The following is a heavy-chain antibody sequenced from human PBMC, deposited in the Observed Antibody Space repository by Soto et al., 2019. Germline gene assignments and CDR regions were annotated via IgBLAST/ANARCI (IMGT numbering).Heavy chain of an antibody. CDR3: ARSQSVAGTSVY. CDR2: ISAYNGNT. J-gene: IGHJ4*02. D-gene: IGHD6-19*01. CDR1: GYTFTSYG. Sequence: ASVKVSCKASGYTFTSYGISWVRQAPGQGLEWMRWISAYNGNTNYAQKLQGRVTMTTDTSTSTAYMELRSLRSDDTAVYYCARSQSVAGTSVYWGQGTLVTVSS. V-gene: IGHV1-18*01.